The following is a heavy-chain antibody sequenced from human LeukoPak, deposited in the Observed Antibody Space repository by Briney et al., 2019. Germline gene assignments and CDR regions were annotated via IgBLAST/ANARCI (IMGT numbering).Heavy chain of an antibody. J-gene: IGHJ4*02. CDR3: ARLTSSWSFDY. Sequence: GESLKISCKGSGYSFTNYWIGWVRQMPGKGLEWMGIISPDGSDTRYSPSFQGRVTISADKSITTAYLQWSSLKASDTAMYYCARLTSSWSFDYWGRGTLVTVSS. V-gene: IGHV5-51*01. CDR2: ISPDGSDT. CDR1: GYSFTNYW. D-gene: IGHD6-13*01.